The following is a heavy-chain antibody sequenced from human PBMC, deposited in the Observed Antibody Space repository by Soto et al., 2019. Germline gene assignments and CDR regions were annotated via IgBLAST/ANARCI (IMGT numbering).Heavy chain of an antibody. CDR2: IYYSGST. Sequence: SETLSLTCTVSGGSISSSSYYWGWIRQPPGKGLEWIGSIYYSGSTYYNPSLKSRVTISVDTSKNQFSLKLSSVTAADTAVYYCARAGVGSYYSYYYYGMDVWGQGTTVTVSS. D-gene: IGHD1-26*01. CDR1: GGSISSSSYY. CDR3: ARAGVGSYYSYYYYGMDV. V-gene: IGHV4-39*01. J-gene: IGHJ6*02.